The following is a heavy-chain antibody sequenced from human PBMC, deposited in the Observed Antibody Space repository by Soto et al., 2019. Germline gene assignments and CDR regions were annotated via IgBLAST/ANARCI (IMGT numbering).Heavy chain of an antibody. Sequence: ASVKVSCKVSGYTLTELSMHWVRQAPGKGLEWMGGFDPEDGETIYAQKFQGRVTMTEDTSTDTAYMELSSPRSEDTAVYYCATDLLMGVTTKADYWGQGTLVTSPQ. V-gene: IGHV1-24*01. CDR2: FDPEDGET. CDR3: ATDLLMGVTTKADY. D-gene: IGHD2-21*02. CDR1: GYTLTELS. J-gene: IGHJ4*02.